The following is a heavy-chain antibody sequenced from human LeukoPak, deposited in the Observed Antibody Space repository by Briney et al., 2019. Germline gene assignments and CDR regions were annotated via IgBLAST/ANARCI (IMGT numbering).Heavy chain of an antibody. CDR1: GGSISSYY. J-gene: IGHJ4*02. CDR2: IYTSGST. CDR3: GYCSSTSCYEDY. Sequence: SETLSLTCTVSGGSISSYYWSWIRQPAGKGLEWIGRIYTSGSTNYNPSLKSRVTMSVDTSKNQFSLKLSSVPAADTAVYYCGYCSSTSCYEDYWGQGTLVTVSS. V-gene: IGHV4-4*07. D-gene: IGHD2-2*01.